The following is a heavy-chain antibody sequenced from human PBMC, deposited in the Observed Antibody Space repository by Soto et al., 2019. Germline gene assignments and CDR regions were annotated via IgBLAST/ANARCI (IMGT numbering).Heavy chain of an antibody. J-gene: IGHJ4*02. CDR2: IIPILGIA. CDR3: SRSTVTLFDY. D-gene: IGHD4-17*01. V-gene: IGHV1-69*02. Sequence: GASVKGSSKAPGGTFSSYTMRWVRQAPGQGLEWMGRIIPILGIANYAQKFQGRVTITADKSTSTAYMELSSLRSEDTAVYYCSRSTVTLFDYWGQGTLVTVSS. CDR1: GGTFSSYT.